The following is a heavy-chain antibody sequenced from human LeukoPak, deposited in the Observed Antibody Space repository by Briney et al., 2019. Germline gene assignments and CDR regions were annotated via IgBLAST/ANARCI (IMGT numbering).Heavy chain of an antibody. J-gene: IGHJ4*02. Sequence: GGSLRLSCAASGFTFSSDWMHSVRQAPAKGLVWVSRINSDGSSTNYADSVKGRSTIYRDNAKNTLYLQINSLRAEDTAVYYCASPIAEAGPYYFDYWGQGTLVTVSS. V-gene: IGHV3-74*01. CDR3: ASPIAEAGPYYFDY. CDR2: INSDGSST. CDR1: GFTFSSDW. D-gene: IGHD6-19*01.